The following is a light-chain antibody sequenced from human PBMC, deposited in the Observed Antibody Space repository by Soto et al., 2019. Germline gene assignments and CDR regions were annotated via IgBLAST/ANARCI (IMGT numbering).Light chain of an antibody. CDR1: QSVSSSY. J-gene: IGKJ4*01. CDR3: QQYDRAPLT. V-gene: IGKV3-20*01. Sequence: EIVLTQSPGTLSLSPGERATLSCSASQSVSSSYLAWYQQKPVQAPRLLISGTSNRATGIPDRFSGSGSGRDFTLTISRLEREDFAVYYCQQYDRAPLTFSGGAKVEIK. CDR2: GTS.